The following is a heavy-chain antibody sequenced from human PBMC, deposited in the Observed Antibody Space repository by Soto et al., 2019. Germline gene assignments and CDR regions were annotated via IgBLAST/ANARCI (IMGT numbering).Heavy chain of an antibody. CDR1: GFTFSNAW. CDR3: STTWGSGYFDY. Sequence: GGSLRLSCAASGFTFSNAWMNWVRQAPGKGLEWVGRVKTKTDGGTRDYAAPVQGRFTISRQDSKNTLYLQMNSLKTEDTAAYYCSTTWGSGYFDYWGQGALVTVSS. D-gene: IGHD3-10*01. J-gene: IGHJ4*02. CDR2: VKTKTDGGTR. V-gene: IGHV3-15*01.